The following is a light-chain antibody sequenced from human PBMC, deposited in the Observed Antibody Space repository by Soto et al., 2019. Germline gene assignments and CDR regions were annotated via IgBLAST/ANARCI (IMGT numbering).Light chain of an antibody. CDR2: EVT. CDR1: SSDVGGYNY. CDR3: SSYTSSSPLGV. V-gene: IGLV2-14*01. J-gene: IGLJ1*01. Sequence: QLVLTQPASVSGSPGQSITISCTGTSSDVGGYNYVSWYQQHPGKAPKLLIHEVTNRPSGVSDRFSGSKSGNTASLTISGLQAEDEADYYCSSYTSSSPLGVFGTGTKLTVL.